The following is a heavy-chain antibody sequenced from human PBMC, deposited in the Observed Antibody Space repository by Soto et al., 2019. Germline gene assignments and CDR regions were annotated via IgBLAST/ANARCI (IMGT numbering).Heavy chain of an antibody. CDR3: AKDMVGYSSGWYHF. D-gene: IGHD6-19*01. CDR2: ISWNDNNI. CDR1: GFTFDDYA. J-gene: IGHJ4*02. Sequence: EVQLVESGGGLVQPGRSLRLSCAASGFTFDDYAMHWVRQAPGKGLEWVSGISWNDNNIGYADSVKGRFTISRDNAKNSLYLQMNSLRAEDTALYYCAKDMVGYSSGWYHFWGQGTLVTVSS. V-gene: IGHV3-9*01.